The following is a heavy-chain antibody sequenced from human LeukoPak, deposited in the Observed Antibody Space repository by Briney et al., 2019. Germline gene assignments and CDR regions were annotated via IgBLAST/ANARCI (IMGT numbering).Heavy chain of an antibody. CDR1: GFTFSDHY. CDR2: VKSKTYGGTT. J-gene: IGHJ4*02. V-gene: IGHV3-15*01. D-gene: IGHD2-21*02. Sequence: NPGGSLRLSCAASGFTFSDHYMRWLRQAPGKGLEWIGRVKSKTYGGTTDYAAPVEGRFTISRDDSKNTLYLQMNSLKTEDTAVYYCPTGMDCGGGCYGDYWGQGILVTVSS. CDR3: PTGMDCGGGCYGDY.